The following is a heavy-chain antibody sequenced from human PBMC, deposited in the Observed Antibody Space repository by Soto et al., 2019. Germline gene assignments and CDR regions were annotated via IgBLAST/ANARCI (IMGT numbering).Heavy chain of an antibody. V-gene: IGHV4-59*08. Sequence: QVQLQESGPGLVKPSETLSLTCTVSGGSISSYYWSWIRQPPGKGVEWIGYIYYSGSTNYNPSLXSRAPTXXDTSKNQFPLKLSSVTAADTAVYYCARRYGGNLDYWGQGTLVTVSS. CDR1: GGSISSYY. CDR2: IYYSGST. CDR3: ARRYGGNLDY. J-gene: IGHJ4*02. D-gene: IGHD2-15*01.